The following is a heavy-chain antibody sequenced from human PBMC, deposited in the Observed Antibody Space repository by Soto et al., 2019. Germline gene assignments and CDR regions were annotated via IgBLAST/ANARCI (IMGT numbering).Heavy chain of an antibody. V-gene: IGHV1-3*01. CDR2: INADNGNT. J-gene: IGHJ5*02. Sequence: GASVKVSCKASGYTFTSYAMHWVRQAPGQMLEWMGLINADNGNTKYSQKFQGRVTITRDTSGSTAYMELRSVGYEEMAVYYCAKATEQWLALWGHWLDPWGKGNMVTVSS. D-gene: IGHD6-19*01. CDR3: AKATEQWLALWGHWLDP. CDR1: GYTFTSYA.